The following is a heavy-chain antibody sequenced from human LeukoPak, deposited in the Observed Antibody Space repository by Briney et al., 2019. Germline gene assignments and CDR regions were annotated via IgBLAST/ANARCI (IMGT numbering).Heavy chain of an antibody. CDR3: ASPAATMVRGVSSGHYYYYYMDV. V-gene: IGHV4-59*12. Sequence: PSETLSLTCTVSGGSISSYYWSWIRQPPGKGLEWIGYIYYSGSTNYNPSLKSRVTISVDTSKNQFSLKLSSVTAADTAVYYCASPAATMVRGVSSGHYYYYYMDVWGKGTTVTISS. CDR2: IYYSGST. CDR1: GGSISSYY. D-gene: IGHD3-10*01. J-gene: IGHJ6*03.